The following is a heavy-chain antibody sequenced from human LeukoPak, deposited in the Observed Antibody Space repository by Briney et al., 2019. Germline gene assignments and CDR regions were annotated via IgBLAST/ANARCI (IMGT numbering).Heavy chain of an antibody. CDR1: GYSISSSDY. D-gene: IGHD1-26*01. Sequence: PSETLSLTCVVSGYSISSSDYWGWIRQPPGRGREWIGNIYHSGASYYNPSLKSRVTISVDTSKNQFSLKLTCVSAADTAVYYCARLSRGLLLVDMWGQGTMVTVSS. V-gene: IGHV4-38-2*01. CDR2: IYHSGAS. J-gene: IGHJ3*02. CDR3: ARLSRGLLLVDM.